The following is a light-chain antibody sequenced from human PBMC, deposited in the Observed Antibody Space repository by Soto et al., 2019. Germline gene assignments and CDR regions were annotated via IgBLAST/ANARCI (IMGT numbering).Light chain of an antibody. J-gene: IGLJ1*01. CDR3: CSLTTSHTYV. CDR2: HVT. CDR1: SSDIGHYDY. V-gene: IGLV2-14*03. Sequence: QSVLTQPASVSGSPGQSSTISCTGTSSDIGHYDYASWYQHQPGKAPKLILYHVTYRASGVSNRCSGSKSGKSAFLTISGLQADDEADYYCCSLTTSHTYVFGSGTKVTVL.